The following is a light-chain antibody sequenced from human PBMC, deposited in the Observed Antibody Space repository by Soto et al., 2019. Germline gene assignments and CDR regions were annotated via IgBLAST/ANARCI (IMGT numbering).Light chain of an antibody. J-gene: IGLJ7*01. CDR3: AAWDASMNGVV. CDR2: SNN. Sequence: QSVLTQPPSASGTPGQKVTMSCSGSSSNIGRNTVNCYQQLPGTAPQLLIYSNNQRPSGVPDRFSGSKSGTSASLAISGLQSEDDADYYCAAWDASMNGVVFGGGTQLTVL. CDR1: SSNIGRNT. V-gene: IGLV1-44*01.